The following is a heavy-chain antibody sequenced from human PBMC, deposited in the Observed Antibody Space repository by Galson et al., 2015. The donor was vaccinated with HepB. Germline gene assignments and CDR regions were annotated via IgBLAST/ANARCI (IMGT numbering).Heavy chain of an antibody. CDR2: IKPDGREK. D-gene: IGHD2-8*01. Sequence: SLRLSCAASGFTFNNYWMTWVRQAPGKGLEWVANIKPDGREKIYVDSVRGRFSISRDNAKNSLYLQMNGLRAEDKAVYYCAREGGPPSYAGVGLDVWGQGTTVTVSS. CDR1: GFTFNNYW. CDR3: AREGGPPSYAGVGLDV. V-gene: IGHV3-7*03. J-gene: IGHJ6*02.